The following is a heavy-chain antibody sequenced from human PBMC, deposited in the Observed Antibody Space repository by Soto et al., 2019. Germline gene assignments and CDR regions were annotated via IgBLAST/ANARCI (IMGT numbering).Heavy chain of an antibody. V-gene: IGHV1-8*01. CDR2: MNPNSGNT. CDR1: GYTFTSYD. D-gene: IGHD4-17*01. Sequence: QVQLVQSGAEVKKPGASVKVSCEASGYTFTSYDINWVRQATGQGLEWMGWMNPNSGNTGYAQSCQGRVTMTRNTSISTAYMELSSLRSEDTAVYYCASSTNDYGDRHWGQGTLVTVSS. J-gene: IGHJ4*02. CDR3: ASSTNDYGDRH.